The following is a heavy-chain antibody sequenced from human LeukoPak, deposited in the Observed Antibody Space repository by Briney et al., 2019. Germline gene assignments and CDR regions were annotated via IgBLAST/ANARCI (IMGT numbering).Heavy chain of an antibody. Sequence: GRSLRLSCAASGFTFSSYGMHWVRQAPGKGLEWVAVISYDGSNKYYADSVKGRFTISRDNSKNTLYLQMNSLRAEDTAVYYCAKGSLQHDAFDIRGQGTMVTVSS. CDR2: ISYDGSNK. J-gene: IGHJ3*02. CDR1: GFTFSSYG. CDR3: AKGSLQHDAFDI. D-gene: IGHD5-24*01. V-gene: IGHV3-30*18.